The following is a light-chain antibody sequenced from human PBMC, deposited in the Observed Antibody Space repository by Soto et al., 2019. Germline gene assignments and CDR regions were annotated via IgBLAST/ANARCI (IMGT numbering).Light chain of an antibody. CDR1: QSVSSSY. J-gene: IGKJ1*01. Sequence: EIVLTQSPGTLSLSPGERATLSCRASQSVSSSYLAWYQQKPGQAPRLLIYGASSRATGIPDRFSGSGSETDLTLTIIILEPEEFAVYYCQQYGNSSWTFGQGPKVDIK. CDR2: GAS. CDR3: QQYGNSSWT. V-gene: IGKV3-20*01.